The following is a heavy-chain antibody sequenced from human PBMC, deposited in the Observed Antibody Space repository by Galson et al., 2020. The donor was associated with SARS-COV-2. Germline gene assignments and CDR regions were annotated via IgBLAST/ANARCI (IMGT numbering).Heavy chain of an antibody. D-gene: IGHD3-9*01. V-gene: IGHV1-18*01. CDR3: ARSNYDVLAGPDWREYVQH. J-gene: IGHJ1*01. CDR1: GYTFTTHA. Sequence: ASVKVSCKASGYTFTTHAISWLRLAPGPGLEWMGWISAYNGNTNYAQKLQGRVTMTTDTSTSTAYMELRSLRSDDTAVYYCARSNYDVLAGPDWREYVQHGGQGTLVTVCS. CDR2: ISAYNGNT.